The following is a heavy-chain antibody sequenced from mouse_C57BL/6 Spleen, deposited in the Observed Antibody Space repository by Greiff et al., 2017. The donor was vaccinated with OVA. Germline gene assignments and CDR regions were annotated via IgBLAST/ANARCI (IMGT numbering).Heavy chain of an antibody. Sequence: VHVKQSGAELVRPGASVKLSCTASGFNIKDDYMHWVKQRPEQGLEWIGWIDPENGDTEYASKFQGKATITADTSSNTAYLQLSSLTSEDTAVYYCTTEVVTHWYFDVWGTGTTVTVSS. CDR3: TTEVVTHWYFDV. J-gene: IGHJ1*03. V-gene: IGHV14-4*01. D-gene: IGHD1-1*01. CDR1: GFNIKDDY. CDR2: IDPENGDT.